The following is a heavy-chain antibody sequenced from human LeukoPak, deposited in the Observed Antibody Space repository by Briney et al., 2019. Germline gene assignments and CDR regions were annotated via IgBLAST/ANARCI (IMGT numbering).Heavy chain of an antibody. CDR2: ISSGGGAI. J-gene: IGHJ4*02. Sequence: GGSLRLSCAASGFTFSNYNMNWVRQAPGKGLEWVSYISSGGGAIYYADSVKGRFTVSRDNAKNSLYLQMNSLRDEDTALYSCAKTHGNGWYFDYWGQGTLVTVSS. D-gene: IGHD6-19*01. CDR3: AKTHGNGWYFDY. CDR1: GFTFSNYN. V-gene: IGHV3-48*02.